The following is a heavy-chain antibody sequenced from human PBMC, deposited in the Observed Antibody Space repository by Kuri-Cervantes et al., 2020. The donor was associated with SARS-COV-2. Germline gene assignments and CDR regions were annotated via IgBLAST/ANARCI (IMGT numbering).Heavy chain of an antibody. CDR3: ARGYYYYSSGSLTPYDAFAI. D-gene: IGHD3-22*01. V-gene: IGHV4-59*11. Sequence: SETLSLTCTVSGGSISTHYWSWNRQPPGKGLEWIGYIYYSGSTNYNPSLKSRVTISVDTSKNQFSLKLSSVTAADTAVYYCARGYYYYSSGSLTPYDAFAILGQGPVVTVSS. CDR1: GGSISTHY. J-gene: IGHJ3*02. CDR2: IYYSGST.